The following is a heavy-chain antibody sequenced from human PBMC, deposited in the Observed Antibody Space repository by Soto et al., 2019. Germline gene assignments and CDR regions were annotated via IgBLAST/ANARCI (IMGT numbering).Heavy chain of an antibody. CDR1: GGSISSGDYY. CDR3: ARVSYYYYYYGMDV. CDR2: IYYSGST. D-gene: IGHD1-26*01. V-gene: IGHV4-30-4*01. J-gene: IGHJ6*02. Sequence: QVQLQESGPGLVKPSQTLSLTCTVSGGSISSGDYYWSWIRQPPGKGLEWIGYIYYSGSTYYNPSLKSRVTIAVDTAKNQCSLKLSSVTAADTAVYYCARVSYYYYYYGMDVWGQGTTVTVSS.